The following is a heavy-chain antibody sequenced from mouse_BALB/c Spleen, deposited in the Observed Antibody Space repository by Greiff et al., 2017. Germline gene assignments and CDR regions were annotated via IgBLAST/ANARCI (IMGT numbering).Heavy chain of an antibody. V-gene: IGHV2-2*02. CDR2: IWSGGST. CDR1: GFSLTSYG. Sequence: VQRVESGPGLVQPSQSLSITCTVSGFSLTSYGVHWVRQSPGKGLEWLGVIWSGGSTDYNAAFISRLSISKDNSKSQVFFKMNSLQANDTAIYYCARKGNWDYAMDYWGQGTSVTVSS. D-gene: IGHD4-1*01. J-gene: IGHJ4*01. CDR3: ARKGNWDYAMDY.